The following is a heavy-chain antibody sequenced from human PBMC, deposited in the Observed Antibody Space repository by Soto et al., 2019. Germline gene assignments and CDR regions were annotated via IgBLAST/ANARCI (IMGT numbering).Heavy chain of an antibody. CDR3: ARREYYISTSCYHRYYYYGMDV. J-gene: IGHJ6*02. V-gene: IGHV1-69*12. Sequence: QVQLVQSGAEVKKPGSSVKVSCKASGGTFSSYAISWVRQAPGQGLEWMGGIIPIFGTAKYAQTFQGRVTITADDSTSTAYMELSSLRSEDTAVYYCARREYYISTSCYHRYYYYGMDVWGQGTTVTVSS. D-gene: IGHD2-2*01. CDR1: GGTFSSYA. CDR2: IIPIFGTA.